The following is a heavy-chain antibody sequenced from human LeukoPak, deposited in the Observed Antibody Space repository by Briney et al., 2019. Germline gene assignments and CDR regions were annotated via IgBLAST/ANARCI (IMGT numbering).Heavy chain of an antibody. J-gene: IGHJ5*02. Sequence: SETLSLTCTVSGGSISSYYWSWIRQPPGKGLEWIGYIYYSGSTNYNPSLKSRVTISVDTSKNQFSLKLSSVTAADTAVYYCARGQYTSTWYRGSRWFDPWGQGTLVTVSS. V-gene: IGHV4-59*08. CDR2: IYYSGST. CDR1: GGSISSYY. CDR3: ARGQYTSTWYRGSRWFDP. D-gene: IGHD6-13*01.